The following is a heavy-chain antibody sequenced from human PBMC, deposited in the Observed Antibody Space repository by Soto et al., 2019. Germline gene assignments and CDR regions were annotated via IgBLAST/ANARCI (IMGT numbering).Heavy chain of an antibody. J-gene: IGHJ4*01. D-gene: IGHD2-8*02. CDR3: AREPLVAFDF. Sequence: QVELVQSGAEVKKPGASVKVSCKASGYPFVSHALHWVRQAPGQSLEWMGWINAGDGDTKYAQNFQGRVTITRDTSASTAYMELRSLRSEDTAVYYCAREPLVAFDFWGQGPLITVSS. CDR2: INAGDGDT. CDR1: GYPFVSHA. V-gene: IGHV1-3*01.